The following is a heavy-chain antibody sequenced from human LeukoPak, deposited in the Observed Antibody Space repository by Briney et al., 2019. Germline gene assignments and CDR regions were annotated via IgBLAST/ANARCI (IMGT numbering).Heavy chain of an antibody. CDR3: ARDDSRTGGFDP. J-gene: IGHJ5*02. D-gene: IGHD3-22*01. CDR2: MNPNSGNT. Sequence: ASVKVSCKASGSTFTSYDINWVRQATGQGLEWMGWMNPNSGNTGYAQKFQGRVTMTRNTSISTAYMELSSLRSEDTAVYYCARDDSRTGGFDPWGQGTLVTVSS. V-gene: IGHV1-8*01. CDR1: GSTFTSYD.